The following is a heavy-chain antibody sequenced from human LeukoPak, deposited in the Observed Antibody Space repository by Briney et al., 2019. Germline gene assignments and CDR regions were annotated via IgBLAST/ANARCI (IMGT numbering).Heavy chain of an antibody. CDR2: IIPIFGIA. D-gene: IGHD4-11*01. CDR3: ARDRADYSNPVYFDY. J-gene: IGHJ4*02. CDR1: GGTFSSYA. Sequence: ASVKVSCNASGGTFSSYAISWVRHAPGQGLEWMGRIIPIFGIANYAQKFQGRVTITADKSTSTAYMELSSLRSEDTAVYYCARDRADYSNPVYFDYWGQGTLVTVSS. V-gene: IGHV1-69*04.